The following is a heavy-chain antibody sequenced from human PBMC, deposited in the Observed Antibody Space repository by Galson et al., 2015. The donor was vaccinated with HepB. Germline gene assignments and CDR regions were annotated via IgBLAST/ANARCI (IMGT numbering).Heavy chain of an antibody. Sequence: ETLSLTCTVSGGSIRTEDWWSWVRQPPGKRLEWIGQIYHSGDTNYNPSLKSRVTMSVDTSKNQFSLKLSSVTAADTAIYYCARDWIRDGASYYFDYWGQGTLVTVSS. CDR1: GGSIRTEDW. CDR2: IYHSGDT. V-gene: IGHV4-4*02. J-gene: IGHJ4*02. CDR3: ARDWIRDGASYYFDY. D-gene: IGHD5-24*01.